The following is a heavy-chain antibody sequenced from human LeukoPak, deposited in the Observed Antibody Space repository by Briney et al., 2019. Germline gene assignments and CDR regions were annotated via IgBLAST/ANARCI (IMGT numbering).Heavy chain of an antibody. CDR2: LDSEDGET. CDR3: ARGLTFCGGDCYTNFDL. V-gene: IGHV1-24*01. D-gene: IGHD2-21*02. CDR1: GYTLTELS. J-gene: IGHJ4*02. Sequence: GASVKVSCKVSGYTLTELSIHWVRQAPGKGLEWMGGLDSEDGETTYAQNFQGRVTTTTDTSTSTAYMELRSLRSDDMAVYYCARGLTFCGGDCYTNFDLWGQGTLVTVSS.